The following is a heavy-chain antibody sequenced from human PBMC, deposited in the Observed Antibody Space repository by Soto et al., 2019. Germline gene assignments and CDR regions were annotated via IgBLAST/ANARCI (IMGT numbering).Heavy chain of an antibody. CDR2: ITNKENGEAT. V-gene: IGHV3-15*06. D-gene: IGHD2-8*01. Sequence: EVRLVESGGGLVEPGGSLRLSCAASGFSFPNAWMTWVRQAPGKGLAWVGRITNKENGEATKYAAPVKGGFTISRDDSENILYLQMDSLQTEDTAVYYCTPGRFGSNEWSFDYWGQGTLVTVSS. J-gene: IGHJ4*02. CDR1: GFSFPNAW. CDR3: TPGRFGSNEWSFDY.